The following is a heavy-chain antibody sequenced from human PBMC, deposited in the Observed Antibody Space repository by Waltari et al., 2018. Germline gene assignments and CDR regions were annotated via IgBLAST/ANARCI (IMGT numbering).Heavy chain of an antibody. D-gene: IGHD3-3*01. J-gene: IGHJ5*02. CDR2: ISGSGGST. Sequence: EVQLLESGGGLVQPGGSLRLSCAASGFTFSSYAMSWVRRAPGKGLEWGSAISGSGGSTYDADSLKGRFTISRDNSKNTLYLQMNSLRAEDTAVYYCAKDSWRAENWFDPWGQGTLVTVSS. V-gene: IGHV3-23*01. CDR1: GFTFSSYA. CDR3: AKDSWRAENWFDP.